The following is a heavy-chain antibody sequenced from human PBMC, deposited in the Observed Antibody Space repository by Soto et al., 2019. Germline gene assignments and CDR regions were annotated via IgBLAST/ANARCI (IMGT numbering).Heavy chain of an antibody. CDR2: LSASGTST. V-gene: IGHV3-23*01. D-gene: IGHD4-17*01. Sequence: EVQLLESGGGLVQPGGSLRLSCAPSGFTCSSYAMSWVRQAPGKGLEWVSALSASGTSTYYADSVKGRFTISRDNSKNTLYLQLNSLGAEDTAVYYCAKDRVTTVTTKTFDYWGQGTLVTVSS. J-gene: IGHJ4*02. CDR3: AKDRVTTVTTKTFDY. CDR1: GFTCSSYA.